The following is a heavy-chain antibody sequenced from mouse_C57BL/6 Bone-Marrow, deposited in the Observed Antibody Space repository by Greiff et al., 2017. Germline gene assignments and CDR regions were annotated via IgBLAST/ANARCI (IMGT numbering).Heavy chain of an antibody. V-gene: IGHV1-15*01. CDR1: GYTFTDYE. CDR3: TRGQMWWLPFDY. D-gene: IGHD1-1*02. CDR2: IDPETGGT. J-gene: IGHJ2*01. Sequence: QVQLQQSGAELVRPGASVTLSCKASGYTFTDYEMHWVKQTPVHGLEWIGAIDPETGGTAYNQKFKGQAILTADKSSSTAYMELRSLTSEDSAVYYCTRGQMWWLPFDYWGQGTTLTVSS.